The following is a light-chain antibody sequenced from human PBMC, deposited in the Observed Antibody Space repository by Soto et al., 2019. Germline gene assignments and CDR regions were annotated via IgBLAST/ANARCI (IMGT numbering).Light chain of an antibody. Sequence: RMTQSPSTLSASVGDRVTITCRASQIISSWLAWYQQKPGKAPKLLIYKASTLQSGVSSRFSGNGSGTEFSLTISSLQADDFGSYYCQHYNTWTFGPGTKVDI. V-gene: IGKV1-5*03. J-gene: IGKJ1*01. CDR1: QIISSW. CDR2: KAS. CDR3: QHYNTWT.